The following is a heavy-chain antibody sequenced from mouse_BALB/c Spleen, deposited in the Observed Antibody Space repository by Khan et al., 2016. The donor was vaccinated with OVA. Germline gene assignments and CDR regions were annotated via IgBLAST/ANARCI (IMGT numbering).Heavy chain of an antibody. Sequence: QVQLQQSGAELVKPGASVKLSCKASGYTFTSYDINWVRQRPEQGLEWIGWIFPGDDSTKYNEKFKGKATLTSDKSSSTAYMQLSRLTSEDSAVYFGDRHYYGGILYWYFDGWGAGTTVTVSS. CDR3: DRHYYGGILYWYFDG. J-gene: IGHJ1*01. D-gene: IGHD1-1*01. V-gene: IGHV1-85*01. CDR1: GYTFTSYD. CDR2: IFPGDDST.